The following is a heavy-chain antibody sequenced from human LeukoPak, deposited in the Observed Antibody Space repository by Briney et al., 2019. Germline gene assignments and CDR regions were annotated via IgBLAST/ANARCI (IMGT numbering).Heavy chain of an antibody. J-gene: IGHJ4*02. CDR1: GYTFTGYY. V-gene: IGHV1-2*02. Sequence: ASVKVSCKASGYTFTGYYMHWVRQAPRQGLEWMGWINPNSGDTNYAQKFQARVTMTRDTSISTAYMELRRLRSDDTAVYYCARGLLTGIPFDYWGQGTLVTVSS. CDR2: INPNSGDT. CDR3: ARGLLTGIPFDY. D-gene: IGHD7-27*01.